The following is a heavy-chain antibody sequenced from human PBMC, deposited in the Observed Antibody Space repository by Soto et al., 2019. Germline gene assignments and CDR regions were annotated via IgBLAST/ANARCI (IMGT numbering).Heavy chain of an antibody. CDR2: IYPFDFDT. CDR1: GYNFANHW. D-gene: IGHD1-1*01. V-gene: IGHV5-51*01. CDR3: ARQTGTGPSYPHYEMDV. Sequence: GESLKISCKGFGYNFANHWIGWVRQMPGQGLEWMGIIYPFDFDTKYSPSFQGHVTISADKSINTAYLQWNSLRASDTAMYYCARQTGTGPSYPHYEMDVWGQGTTVTSP. J-gene: IGHJ6*02.